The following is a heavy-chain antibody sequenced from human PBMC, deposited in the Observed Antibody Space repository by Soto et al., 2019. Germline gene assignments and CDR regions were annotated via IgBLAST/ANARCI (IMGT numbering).Heavy chain of an antibody. CDR3: ARQGYCSSTACYTVDY. J-gene: IGHJ4*02. D-gene: IGHD2-2*02. CDR2: IYPGDSNT. Sequence: PGESLKISCKGSGYSFTNYWIGWVRQMPGKGLEWMGIIYPGDSNTRYSPSFQGQVTISANKSISTAYLQWSSLKASDTAMYYCARQGYCSSTACYTVDYWGRGTLVTVSS. CDR1: GYSFTNYW. V-gene: IGHV5-51*01.